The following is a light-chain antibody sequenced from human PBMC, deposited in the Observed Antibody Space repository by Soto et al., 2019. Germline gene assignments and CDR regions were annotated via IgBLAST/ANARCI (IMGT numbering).Light chain of an antibody. CDR1: QSVLYSSNNMNY. V-gene: IGKV4-1*01. CDR3: QQYYSPPPT. CDR2: WAS. J-gene: IGKJ1*01. Sequence: DIVMTQSPDSLAVSLGERATINCKSSQSVLYSSNNMNYLAWYQQKPGQPPKLLIYWASTRESGVPDRFSGSGSGTDFTLTISSLQAEDVALYYCQQYYSPPPTFGQGTKVEIK.